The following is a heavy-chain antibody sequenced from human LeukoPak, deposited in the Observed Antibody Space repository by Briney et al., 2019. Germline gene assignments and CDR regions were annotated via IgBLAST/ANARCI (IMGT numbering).Heavy chain of an antibody. CDR1: GGSISSSSYY. CDR2: IYYSGST. J-gene: IGHJ5*02. CDR3: AGCRAGTRWFDP. Sequence: NPSETLSLTCTVSGGSISSSSYYWGWIRQPPGKGPEWIGSIYYSGSTYYNPSLKSRVTISVDTSKNQFSLKLSSVTAADTAVYYCAGCRAGTRWFDPWGQGTLVTVSS. D-gene: IGHD6-19*01. V-gene: IGHV4-39*07.